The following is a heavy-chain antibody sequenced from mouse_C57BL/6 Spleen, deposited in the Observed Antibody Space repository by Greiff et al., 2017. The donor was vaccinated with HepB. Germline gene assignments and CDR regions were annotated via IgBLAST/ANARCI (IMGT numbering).Heavy chain of an antibody. J-gene: IGHJ2*01. D-gene: IGHD4-1*01. Sequence: QVQLQQSGAELVKPGASVKISCKASGYAFSSYWMNWVKQRPGKGLEWIGQIYPGDGDTNYNGKFKGKATLTADKSSSTAYMQLSSLTSEDSAVYFCAPQANWEGYYFDYWGQGTTLTVSS. CDR1: GYAFSSYW. CDR3: APQANWEGYYFDY. V-gene: IGHV1-80*01. CDR2: IYPGDGDT.